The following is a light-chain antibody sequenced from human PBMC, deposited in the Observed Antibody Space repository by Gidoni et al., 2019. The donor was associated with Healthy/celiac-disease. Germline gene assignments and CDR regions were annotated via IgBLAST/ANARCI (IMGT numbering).Light chain of an antibody. J-gene: IGKJ1*01. CDR1: PGISSW. CDR2: AAS. Sequence: IQLPQSPSSVSASVGDRVTITCRASPGISSWLAWYQQKPGKAPKLLIYAASSLQSGVPSRFSGSGSGTDFTITISSLQPEDFATYYCQQANSFPPWTFGQGTKVEIK. V-gene: IGKV1-12*01. CDR3: QQANSFPPWT.